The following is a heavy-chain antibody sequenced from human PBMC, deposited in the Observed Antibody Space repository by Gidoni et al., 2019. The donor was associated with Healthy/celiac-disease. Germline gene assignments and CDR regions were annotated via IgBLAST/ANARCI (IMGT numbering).Heavy chain of an antibody. CDR3: ATQTLQGEDY. J-gene: IGHJ4*02. CDR1: GGSFSGYD. V-gene: IGHV4-34*01. CDR2: INHSGST. Sequence: QVQLQQWGAGLLKPSETLSLPCAVYGGSFSGYDWSWIRQPPGKVLEWIGEINHSGSTNYNPSLKSRVTISVDTSKNQFSLKLSSVTAADTAVYYCATQTLQGEDYWGQGTLVTVSS. D-gene: IGHD3-10*01.